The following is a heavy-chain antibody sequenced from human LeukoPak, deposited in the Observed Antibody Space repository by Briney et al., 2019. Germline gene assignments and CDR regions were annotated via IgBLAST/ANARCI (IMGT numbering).Heavy chain of an antibody. CDR1: GGSISSSSYY. V-gene: IGHV4-39*01. J-gene: IGHJ4*02. D-gene: IGHD1-26*01. CDR3: ARQAWELLPALDY. CDR2: IYYSGST. Sequence: SETLSLTCTVSGGSISSSSYYWGWIRQPPGKGLEWIGSIYYSGSTYYNPSLKSRVTISVDTSKNQFSLKLSSVTAADTAVYYCARQAWELLPALDYWGQGTLVTVSS.